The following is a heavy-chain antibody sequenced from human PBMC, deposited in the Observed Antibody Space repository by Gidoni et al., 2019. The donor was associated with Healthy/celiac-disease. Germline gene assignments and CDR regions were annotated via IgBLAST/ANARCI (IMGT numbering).Heavy chain of an antibody. J-gene: IGHJ1*01. V-gene: IGHV3-7*03. Sequence: EVQLVESGGGLVQPGGSLGLPWAASGFTFVSYWMSWVRPAPGKGLEWVANIKQDGSEKYYVDSVKGRFTISRDNAKNSLYLQMNSLRAEDTAVYYCARDLLVYNWNYPAEYFQHWGQGTLVTVSS. CDR1: GFTFVSYW. D-gene: IGHD1-7*01. CDR2: IKQDGSEK. CDR3: ARDLLVYNWNYPAEYFQH.